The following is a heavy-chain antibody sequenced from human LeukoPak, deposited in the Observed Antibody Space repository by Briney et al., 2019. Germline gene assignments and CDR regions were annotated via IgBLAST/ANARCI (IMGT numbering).Heavy chain of an antibody. V-gene: IGHV4-34*01. CDR2: IDHSGST. D-gene: IGHD3-10*01. CDR1: EESFSGYY. CDR3: ARGNRPYGEHEAFDI. Sequence: PSETLSLTCAVYEESFSGYYCSWIRQPPRKGLEWIGEIDHSGSTNYNPSLQSRVTISVDTSKNQFSLKVSSVSAADTAVYYCARGNRPYGEHEAFDIWGHGTPVTVSP. J-gene: IGHJ3*02.